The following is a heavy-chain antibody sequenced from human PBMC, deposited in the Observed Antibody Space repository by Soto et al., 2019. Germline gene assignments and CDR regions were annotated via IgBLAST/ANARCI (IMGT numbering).Heavy chain of an antibody. Sequence: TVGSLRLSCAASGFTFSRYWMHWVRQAPGKGLVWVSRIDSYGSATSQVDSVEGRFTISRDNAKNTLYLQMNSLRAEDTAVYYCARGWVEGLSRQPPTDYWGQGTLVTVSS. V-gene: IGHV3-74*01. CDR3: ARGWVEGLSRQPPTDY. CDR2: IDSYGSAT. D-gene: IGHD3-3*01. J-gene: IGHJ4*02. CDR1: GFTFSRYW.